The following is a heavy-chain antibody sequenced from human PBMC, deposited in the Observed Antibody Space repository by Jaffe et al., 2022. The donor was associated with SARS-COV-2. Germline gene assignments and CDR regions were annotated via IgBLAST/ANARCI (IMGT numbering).Heavy chain of an antibody. J-gene: IGHJ4*02. CDR2: TRNKANSYTT. CDR1: GFTFSDHY. D-gene: IGHD1-26*01. Sequence: EVQLVESGGGLVQPGGSLRLSCTASGFTFSDHYMDWVRQAPGKGLEWVGRTRNKANSYTTEYAASVKGRFTISRDDSNNSLSLQMNSLKTEDTAVYYCVRAGISGSRPFDYWGQGTLVTVSS. V-gene: IGHV3-72*01. CDR3: VRAGISGSRPFDY.